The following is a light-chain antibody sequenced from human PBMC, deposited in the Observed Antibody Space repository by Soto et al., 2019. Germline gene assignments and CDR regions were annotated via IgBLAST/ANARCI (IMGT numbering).Light chain of an antibody. CDR2: EVS. Sequence: QSALTQPASVSGSPGQSLTISCTGTSNDVGGYKYVSWYQKKPGKVPKLIIYEVSNRPSGVSDRFSASKSGNTASLTISGLQPEDEAEYYCSSYANARSIVFGGGPKVTVL. V-gene: IGLV2-14*01. CDR3: SSYANARSIV. CDR1: SNDVGGYKY. J-gene: IGLJ2*01.